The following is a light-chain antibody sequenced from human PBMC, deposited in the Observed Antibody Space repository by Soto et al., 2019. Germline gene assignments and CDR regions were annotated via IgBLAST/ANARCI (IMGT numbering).Light chain of an antibody. V-gene: IGKV3D-11*02. CDR3: QHRSNWHLT. CDR2: DSS. CDR1: QSVSTY. J-gene: IGKJ4*01. Sequence: EIVLTQSPATLSLSPGERATLSCRANQSVSTYLAWYQQKPGQAPRLLIYDSSNRATGIPARFSGSGSGTDFTLTISSLEPEDFAVYYCQHRSNWHLTFGGGTKVEIK.